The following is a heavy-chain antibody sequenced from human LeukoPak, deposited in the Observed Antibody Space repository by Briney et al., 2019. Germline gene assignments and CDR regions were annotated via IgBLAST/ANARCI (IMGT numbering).Heavy chain of an antibody. D-gene: IGHD5-24*01. CDR3: VRVGDGYSVNYFDY. CDR2: ISSTSSTL. CDR1: GFTFSNYN. J-gene: IGHJ4*02. V-gene: IGHV3-48*02. Sequence: GGSLRLSCAASGFTFSNYNMNWVRQAPGKGLEWVSYISSTSSTLNYADSVKGRFTVSRDNAKNSLSLQMNSLRDEDTAMFYCVRVGDGYSVNYFDYWGQGTLVTVSS.